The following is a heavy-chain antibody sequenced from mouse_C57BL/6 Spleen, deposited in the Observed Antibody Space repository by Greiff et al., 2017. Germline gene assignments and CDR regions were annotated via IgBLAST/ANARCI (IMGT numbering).Heavy chain of an antibody. CDR3: TRGGTGDYFDY. V-gene: IGHV1-15*01. J-gene: IGHJ2*01. CDR1: GYTFTDYE. Sequence: VQLQQSGAELVRPGASVTLSCKASGYTFTDYEMHWVKQTPVHGLEWIGAIDPETGGTAYNQKFKGKAILTADKSSSTAYMELRSLTSEDSAVDYCTRGGTGDYFDYWGQGTTLTVSS. D-gene: IGHD4-1*01. CDR2: IDPETGGT.